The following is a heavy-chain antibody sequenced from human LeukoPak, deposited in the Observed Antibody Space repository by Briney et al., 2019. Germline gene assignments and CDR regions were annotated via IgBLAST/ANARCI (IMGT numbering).Heavy chain of an antibody. Sequence: GRSLRLSCAASGFTFSSYGMHWVRQAPGKGLEWVAVISYDGSNKYYADSVMGRFTISRDNSKNTLYLQMNSLRAEDTAVYYCAKERHWGYSYGYFDYWGQGTLVTVSS. V-gene: IGHV3-30*18. J-gene: IGHJ4*02. D-gene: IGHD5-18*01. CDR2: ISYDGSNK. CDR3: AKERHWGYSYGYFDY. CDR1: GFTFSSYG.